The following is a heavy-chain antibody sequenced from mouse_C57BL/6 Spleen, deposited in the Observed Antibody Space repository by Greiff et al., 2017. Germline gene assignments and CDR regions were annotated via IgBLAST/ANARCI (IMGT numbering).Heavy chain of an antibody. CDR3: ARRSNYVGDYAMDY. V-gene: IGHV1-66*01. D-gene: IGHD2-5*01. CDR2: IYPGSGNT. Sequence: QVQLQQSGPELVKPGASVKISCKASGYSFTSYYIHWVKQRPGQGLEWIGWIYPGSGNTKYNEKFKGKATLTADTSSSTAYMQLSSLTSEDSAVYYCARRSNYVGDYAMDYWGQGTSVTVSS. CDR1: GYSFTSYY. J-gene: IGHJ4*01.